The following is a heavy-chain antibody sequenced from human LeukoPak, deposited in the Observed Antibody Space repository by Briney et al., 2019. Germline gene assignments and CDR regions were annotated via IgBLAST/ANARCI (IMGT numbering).Heavy chain of an antibody. CDR3: ARTKMVAAAGSESDWFDP. CDR2: IYYSGST. Sequence: SETLSLTCTVSGGSISSSSYYWGWIRQPPGKGLEWIGSIYYSGSTYYNPSLKSRVTISVDTSKNQFSLKLSSVTAADTAVYYCARTKMVAAAGSESDWFDPWGQGTLVTVSS. J-gene: IGHJ5*02. CDR1: GGSISSSSYY. V-gene: IGHV4-39*01. D-gene: IGHD6-13*01.